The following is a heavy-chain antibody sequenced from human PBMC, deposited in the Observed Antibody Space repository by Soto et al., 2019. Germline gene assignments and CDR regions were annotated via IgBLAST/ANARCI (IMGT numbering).Heavy chain of an antibody. CDR2: ISGSGGST. CDR1: GFTFSSYA. J-gene: IGHJ4*02. V-gene: IGHV3-23*01. D-gene: IGHD3-16*02. Sequence: EVQLLESGGGLVQPGGSLRLSCAASGFTFSSYAMSWVRQAPGKGLEWVSAISGSGGSTYYADSVKGRFTISRDNSKNTLYLQMNSLRAEDTAVYYCAKLPRDVWGSYRYGFLDYWGQGTLVTVSS. CDR3: AKLPRDVWGSYRYGFLDY.